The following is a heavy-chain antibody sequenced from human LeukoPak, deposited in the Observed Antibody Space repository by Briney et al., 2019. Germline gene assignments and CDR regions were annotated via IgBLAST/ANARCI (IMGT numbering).Heavy chain of an antibody. D-gene: IGHD4-17*01. CDR1: GYTFTSYD. J-gene: IGHJ5*02. CDR2: MNPNRGNT. V-gene: IGHV1-8*03. CDR3: ARGGYGDYLVDP. Sequence: ASVKVSCKASGYTFTSYDINWVRPATGQGLEWMGWMNPNRGNTGYAQKFQGRVTITRNTSISTAYMELSSLRSEDTAVYYCARGGYGDYLVDPWGQGTLVTVSS.